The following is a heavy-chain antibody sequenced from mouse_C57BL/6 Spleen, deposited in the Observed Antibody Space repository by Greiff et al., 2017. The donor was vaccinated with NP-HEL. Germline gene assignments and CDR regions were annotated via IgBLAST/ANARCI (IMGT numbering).Heavy chain of an antibody. CDR1: GYTFTSYY. CDR3: ANLPGGAPYFDY. J-gene: IGHJ2*01. Sequence: VQLQQPGPELVKPGASVKLSCKASGYTFTSYYITWVKQRPGQGLAWIGCIYPSDGSTKYNEKFKGKATLTVDTSSSTAYMQLHSLTSEDSAVYFCANLPGGAPYFDYWGQGTTLTVSS. CDR2: IYPSDGST. V-gene: IGHV1-85*01. D-gene: IGHD1-1*02.